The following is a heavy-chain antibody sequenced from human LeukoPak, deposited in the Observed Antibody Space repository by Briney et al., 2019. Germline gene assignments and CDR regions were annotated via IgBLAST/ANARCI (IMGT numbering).Heavy chain of an antibody. Sequence: KSSETLSLTCTVSGGSISLYYWSWIRQPPGKGLEWIGYFYDTRSPKYNPSLERRVTISVDMSRSQFSLNLTSVTAADTAVYYCARGRGSLTYWGQGTLATVSS. CDR3: ARGRGSLTY. D-gene: IGHD3-10*01. CDR2: FYDTRSP. J-gene: IGHJ4*02. V-gene: IGHV4-59*01. CDR1: GGSISLYY.